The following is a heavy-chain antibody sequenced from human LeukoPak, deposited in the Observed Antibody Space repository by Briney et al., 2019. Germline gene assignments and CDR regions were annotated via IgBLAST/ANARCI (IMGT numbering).Heavy chain of an antibody. CDR2: ISRSGSTI. D-gene: IGHD5-24*01. J-gene: IGHJ4*02. CDR3: ARDYAPLAGVGYNRGYYFDY. V-gene: IGHV3-11*01. Sequence: GSLRLSCAASGFTFSDYYLSWIRQAPGEGLEWVSYISRSGSTIYYADSVKGRFTISRDNAKNSLYLQMNSLRAEDTAVYYCARDYAPLAGVGYNRGYYFDYWGQGTLVTVSS. CDR1: GFTFSDYY.